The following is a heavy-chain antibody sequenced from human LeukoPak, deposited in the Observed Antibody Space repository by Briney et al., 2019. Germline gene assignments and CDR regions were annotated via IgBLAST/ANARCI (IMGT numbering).Heavy chain of an antibody. CDR3: AREGRVTIFGVVQVYNWFDP. Sequence: PSQTLSLTCTVSGGSISSGSYYWSWIRQPAGKGLEWIGRIYTSGSTNYNPSLKSRVTISVDTSKNQFSLKLSSVTAADTAVYYCAREGRVTIFGVVQVYNWFDPWGQGTLVTVSS. CDR1: GGSISSGSYY. CDR2: IYTSGST. J-gene: IGHJ5*02. V-gene: IGHV4-61*02. D-gene: IGHD3-3*01.